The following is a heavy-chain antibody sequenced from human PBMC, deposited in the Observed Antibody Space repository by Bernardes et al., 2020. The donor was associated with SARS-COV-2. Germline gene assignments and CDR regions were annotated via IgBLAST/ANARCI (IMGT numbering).Heavy chain of an antibody. J-gene: IGHJ6*02. D-gene: IGHD6-13*01. CDR3: AVQGSGWYGYYYYGMDV. CDR2: IYTSGST. CDR1: GGSISSYY. V-gene: IGHV4-4*07. Sequence: SETLSLTCTVSGGSISSYYWSWIRQPAGKGLEWIGRIYTSGSTNYNPSLKSRVTMSVDTSKNQFSLKLSSVTAADTAVYYCAVQGSGWYGYYYYGMDVWSQGTTVTVSS.